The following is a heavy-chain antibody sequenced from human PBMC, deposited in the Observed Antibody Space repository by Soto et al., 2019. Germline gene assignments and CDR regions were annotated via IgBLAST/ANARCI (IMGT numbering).Heavy chain of an antibody. J-gene: IGHJ5*02. Sequence: ASVKVSCKAFGYTFTSYYIHWVRQAPGQGLEWMAYIDPNSGATKYAQKFQGLVTLTRDTSIRTAYMELTSLRSDDTAVYYCARGGGTIFAPLPWGQGTLITVSS. V-gene: IGHV1-2*04. CDR2: IDPNSGAT. D-gene: IGHD1-1*01. CDR3: ARGGGTIFAPLP. CDR1: GYTFTSYY.